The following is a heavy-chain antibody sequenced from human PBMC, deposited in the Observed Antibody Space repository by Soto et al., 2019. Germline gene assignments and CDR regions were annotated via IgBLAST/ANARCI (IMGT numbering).Heavy chain of an antibody. V-gene: IGHV4-59*01. CDR1: GGSISIYY. CDR2: IYYSGST. D-gene: IGHD3-22*01. CDR3: ARRYYYDIYDY. J-gene: IGHJ4*02. Sequence: PSETLSLTCAVSGGSISIYYLSWIRQPPGKGLEWIGYIYYSGSTNYNPSLKSRVTISVDTSKNQFSLKLSSVTAADTAVYYCARRYYYDIYDYWGQGTLVTVSS.